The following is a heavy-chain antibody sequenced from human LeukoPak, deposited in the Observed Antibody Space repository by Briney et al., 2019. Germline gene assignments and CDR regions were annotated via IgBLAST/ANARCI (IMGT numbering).Heavy chain of an antibody. V-gene: IGHV4-59*01. CDR1: GGSISSYY. CDR3: ARDIRSSGWYSDDAFDI. Sequence: PSETLSLTCTVSGGSISSYYWSWIRQPPGKGLEWIGYIYYSGSTNYNPSLKSRVTISVDTSKNQFSLKLSSVTAADTAVYYCARDIRSSGWYSDDAFDIWGQGTMVTVSS. CDR2: IYYSGST. J-gene: IGHJ3*02. D-gene: IGHD6-19*01.